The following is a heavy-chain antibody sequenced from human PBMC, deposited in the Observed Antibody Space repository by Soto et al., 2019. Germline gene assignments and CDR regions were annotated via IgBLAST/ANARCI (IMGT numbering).Heavy chain of an antibody. CDR3: AKRRGAGGHFDY. V-gene: IGHV3-23*01. Sequence: GGSLRLSCAASGFTFSSYAMGWVRQGPGKGLEWVAVVSIGGSTHYADSVRGRFTISRDNSKNTLSLQMNSLTAEDAAVYFCAKRRGAGGHFDYWGQGALVTVSS. D-gene: IGHD2-15*01. CDR2: VSIGGST. J-gene: IGHJ4*02. CDR1: GFTFSSYA.